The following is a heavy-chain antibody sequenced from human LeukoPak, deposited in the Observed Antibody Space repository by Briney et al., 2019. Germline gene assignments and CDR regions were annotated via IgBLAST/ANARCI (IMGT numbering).Heavy chain of an antibody. D-gene: IGHD6-19*01. CDR3: ASGSGHYEGEYFDY. Sequence: PGGSLRLSCAASGFTFSSYAMSWVRQAPGKGLEWVANIKQDGGEKYYVDSVKGRFTISRDNAKNSLSLQMNSLRTEDTAVYYCASGSGHYEGEYFDYWGKGTLVTVSS. CDR2: IKQDGGEK. CDR1: GFTFSSYA. J-gene: IGHJ4*02. V-gene: IGHV3-7*01.